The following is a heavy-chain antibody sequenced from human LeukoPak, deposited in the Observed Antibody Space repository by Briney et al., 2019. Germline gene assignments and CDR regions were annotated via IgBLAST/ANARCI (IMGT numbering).Heavy chain of an antibody. Sequence: GGSLGLSCEGSGFTFSRYDMHWVRQAKGKGLEWVSIIGPAGDTYYPGSVVGRFTISRENAKNSLYLQMNSLRAGATAVYYCARDRGWWGMDVWGQGTTVTVSS. D-gene: IGHD2-15*01. CDR2: IGPAGDT. V-gene: IGHV3-13*01. CDR3: ARDRGWWGMDV. CDR1: GFTFSRYD. J-gene: IGHJ6*02.